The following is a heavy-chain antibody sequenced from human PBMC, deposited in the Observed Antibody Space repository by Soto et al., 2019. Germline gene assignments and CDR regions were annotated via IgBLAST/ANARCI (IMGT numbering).Heavy chain of an antibody. Sequence: TSETLSLTCAVYGGSFSGYYWSWIRQPPGKGLEWIGEINHSGSTNYNPSLKSRVTISVDTSKNQFSLKLSSVTAADTAVYYCARGRPAGGKAARSFSWLDPWGQGTLVTVYS. CDR3: ARGRPAGGKAARSFSWLDP. CDR1: GGSFSGYY. CDR2: INHSGST. D-gene: IGHD6-6*01. J-gene: IGHJ5*02. V-gene: IGHV4-34*01.